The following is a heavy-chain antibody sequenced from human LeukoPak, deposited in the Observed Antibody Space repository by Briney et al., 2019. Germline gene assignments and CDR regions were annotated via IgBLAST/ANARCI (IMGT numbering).Heavy chain of an antibody. CDR1: GFTFSSYS. CDR3: ARATDVGAFDI. J-gene: IGHJ3*02. CDR2: ISSSSSTI. D-gene: IGHD4-11*01. Sequence: GGSLRLSCGASGFTFSSYSMNWVRQAPGKGLEWVSYISSSSSTIYYADSVKGRFTISRDNAKNSLYLQMNSLRAEDTAVYYCARATDVGAFDIWGQGTMVTVSS. V-gene: IGHV3-48*04.